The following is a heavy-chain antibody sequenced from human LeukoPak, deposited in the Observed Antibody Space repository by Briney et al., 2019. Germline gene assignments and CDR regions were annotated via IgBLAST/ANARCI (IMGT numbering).Heavy chain of an antibody. CDR3: ARDFHSRYGGRYLDY. V-gene: IGHV4-59*01. J-gene: IGHJ4*02. CDR1: GGYISGYY. D-gene: IGHD4/OR15-4a*01. CDR2: VYYNGRT. Sequence: PAETLPLTCTASGGYISGYYWSWIRQPPGKGLEWIGEVYYNGRTSHNPSLKSRLTISVDTSKKQFSLNLSSVTAADTAVYYCARDFHSRYGGRYLDYWGQGTLVTVST.